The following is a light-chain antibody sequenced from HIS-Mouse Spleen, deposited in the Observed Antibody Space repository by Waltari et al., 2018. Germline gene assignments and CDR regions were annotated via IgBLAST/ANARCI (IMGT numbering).Light chain of an antibody. J-gene: IGLJ3*02. CDR3: AAWDDSLSGPV. V-gene: IGLV1-47*01. CDR2: RNN. Sequence: QSVLTQPPSASGTPGQRVTISCSGSSSNIGSNYVYWYQQLPGTAPKPLIYRNNRRPSGVPGRFSGSKSGTSASLAISGLRSEDEADYYCAAWDDSLSGPVFGGGTKLTVL. CDR1: SSNIGSNY.